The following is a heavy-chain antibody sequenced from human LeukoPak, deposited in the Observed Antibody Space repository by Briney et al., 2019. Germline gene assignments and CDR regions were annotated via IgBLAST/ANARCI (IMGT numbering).Heavy chain of an antibody. D-gene: IGHD1-26*01. CDR2: ISGSGGST. V-gene: IGHV3-23*01. CDR3: AIGSGSYSGEGFDY. CDR1: GFTFSSYA. Sequence: PGGSLRLSCAASGFTFSSYAMSWVRQAPGKGLEWVSAISGSGGSTYYADSVKGRFTISRDNSKNTLYLQMNSLRAEDTAVYYCAIGSGSYSGEGFDYWGQGTLVTVSS. J-gene: IGHJ4*02.